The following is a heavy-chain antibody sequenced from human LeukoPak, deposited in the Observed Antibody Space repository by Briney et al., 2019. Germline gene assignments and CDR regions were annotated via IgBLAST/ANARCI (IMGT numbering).Heavy chain of an antibody. Sequence: PGGSLRLSCAASGFTFDDYAMHWVRQAPGKGLEWVSAISWNSGSIGYADSVKGRFTISRDNAKNSLYLQMNSLRAEDTALYYCAKDSYYDFWSGYFTFDYWGQGTLVTVSS. V-gene: IGHV3-9*01. CDR2: ISWNSGSI. J-gene: IGHJ4*02. CDR3: AKDSYYDFWSGYFTFDY. CDR1: GFTFDDYA. D-gene: IGHD3-3*01.